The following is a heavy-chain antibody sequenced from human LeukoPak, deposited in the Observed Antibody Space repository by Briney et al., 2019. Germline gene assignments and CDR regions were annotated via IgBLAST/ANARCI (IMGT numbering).Heavy chain of an antibody. J-gene: IGHJ5*02. Sequence: EASVEVSCKASGYTFTSYGISWVRQAPGQGLEWMGWVSAYNGNTNYAQKLQGRVTMTTDTSTSTAYMELRSLRSDDTAVYYCARGLYGDYLTDNWFDPWGQGTLVTVSS. CDR3: ARGLYGDYLTDNWFDP. CDR2: VSAYNGNT. CDR1: GYTFTSYG. D-gene: IGHD4-17*01. V-gene: IGHV1-18*01.